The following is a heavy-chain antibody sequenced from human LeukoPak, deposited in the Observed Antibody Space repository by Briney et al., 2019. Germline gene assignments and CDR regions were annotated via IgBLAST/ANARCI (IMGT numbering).Heavy chain of an antibody. CDR1: XYY. CDR3: ARAGSDYYDSSGYYSRIYFDY. V-gene: IGHV4-34*01. D-gene: IGHD3-22*01. CDR2: INHSGST. J-gene: IGHJ4*02. Sequence: XYYWSWIRQPXGXGLEWIGEINHSGSTNYNPSLKSRVTISVDTSKNQFSLKLSSVTAADTAVYYCARAGSDYYDSSGYYSRIYFDYWGQGTLVTVSS.